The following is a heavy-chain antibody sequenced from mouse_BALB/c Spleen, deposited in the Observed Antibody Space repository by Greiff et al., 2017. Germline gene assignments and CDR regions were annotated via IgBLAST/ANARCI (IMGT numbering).Heavy chain of an antibody. D-gene: IGHD2-2*01. V-gene: IGHV5-6-5*01. Sequence: EVKLVESGGGLVKPGGSLKLSCAASGFTFSSYAMSWVRQTPEKRLEWVASISSGGSTYYPDSVKGRFTISRDNARNILYLQMSSLRSEDTAMYYCARGGGAYGYVFDYWGQGTTLTVSS. CDR1: GFTFSSYA. CDR2: ISSGGST. CDR3: ARGGGAYGYVFDY. J-gene: IGHJ2*01.